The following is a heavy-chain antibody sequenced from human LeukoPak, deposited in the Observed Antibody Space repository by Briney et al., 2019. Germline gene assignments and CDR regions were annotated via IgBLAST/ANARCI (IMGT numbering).Heavy chain of an antibody. V-gene: IGHV3-20*04. J-gene: IGHJ4*02. Sequence: GGSLRLSCAVSGFTFSSYEMNWVRQAPGKGLEWVSGINWNGGSTGYADSVKGRFTISRDNAKNSLYLQMNSLRAEDTALYYCARGSRNYYGSGSYYTIRYWGQGTLVTVSS. CDR1: GFTFSSYE. CDR2: INWNGGST. CDR3: ARGSRNYYGSGSYYTIRY. D-gene: IGHD3-10*01.